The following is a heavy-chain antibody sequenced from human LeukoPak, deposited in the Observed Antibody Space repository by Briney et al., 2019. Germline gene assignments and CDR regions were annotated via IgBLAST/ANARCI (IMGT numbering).Heavy chain of an antibody. Sequence: SETLSLTCTVSGGSISSSTYYWGWIRQPPGKGLEWIGNIFYSGSTYYNPSLKSRVTISVDTSKNQFSLKLSSMTAADTAVYYCAHQKYYGGTFDYWGQGTLVTVSS. CDR1: GGSISSSTYY. CDR3: AHQKYYGGTFDY. J-gene: IGHJ4*02. D-gene: IGHD4-23*01. V-gene: IGHV4-39*01. CDR2: IFYSGST.